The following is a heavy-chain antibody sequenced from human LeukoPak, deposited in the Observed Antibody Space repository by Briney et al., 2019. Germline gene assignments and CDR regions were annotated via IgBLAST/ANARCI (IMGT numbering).Heavy chain of an antibody. CDR2: IYTSGST. CDR1: GASISSGNYY. CDR3: ARVRNWNDEENWFDP. V-gene: IGHV4-61*02. Sequence: SETLSLTCIVSGASISSGNYYWTWIRQPAGKGLEWIGRIYTSGSTNYNPSLKSRVTMSVDTSKNQFSLKLSSVTAADTAVYYCARVRNWNDEENWFDPWGQGTLVTVSS. J-gene: IGHJ5*02. D-gene: IGHD1-20*01.